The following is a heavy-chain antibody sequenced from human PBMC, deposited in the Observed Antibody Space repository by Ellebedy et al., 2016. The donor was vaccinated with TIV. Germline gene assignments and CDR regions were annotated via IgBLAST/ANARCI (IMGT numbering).Heavy chain of an antibody. CDR2: TSYDGSTE. Sequence: GESLKISCAASGFTFSDYGMHWVRQAPGKGLEWVAVTSYDGSTEHYADSVNGRFTTSRDNAENTLYLQMNSLRVEDTAVYFCARDLRDGYNSPPDYWGQGTLVTVSS. V-gene: IGHV3-30*03. CDR3: ARDLRDGYNSPPDY. D-gene: IGHD5-24*01. CDR1: GFTFSDYG. J-gene: IGHJ4*02.